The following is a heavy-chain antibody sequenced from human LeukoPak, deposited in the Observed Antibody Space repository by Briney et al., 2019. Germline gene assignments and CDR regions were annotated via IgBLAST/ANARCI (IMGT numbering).Heavy chain of an antibody. CDR3: ASYGYGYPDAFDI. CDR2: IYYSGST. J-gene: IGHJ3*02. CDR1: GGSISSGGYY. Sequence: SETLSLTCTVSGGSISSGGYYWSWIRQHPGKGLEWIGYIYYSGSTYYNPSLKSRVTTSVDTSKNQFSLKLSSVTAADTAVYYCASYGYGYPDAFDIWGQGTMVTVSS. V-gene: IGHV4-31*03. D-gene: IGHD5-18*01.